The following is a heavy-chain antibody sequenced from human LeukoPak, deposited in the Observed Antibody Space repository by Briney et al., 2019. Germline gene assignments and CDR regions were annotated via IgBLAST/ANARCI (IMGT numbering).Heavy chain of an antibody. D-gene: IGHD3-22*01. J-gene: IGHJ4*02. CDR1: GGSISSYY. CDR2: IYYSGST. CDR3: ARGYESSGYPLGY. V-gene: IGHV4-39*01. Sequence: SETLSLTCTVSGGSISSYYWGWIRQPPGKGLEWIGSIYYSGSTYYNPSLKSRVTISVDTSKNQFSLKLSSVTAADTAVYYCARGYESSGYPLGYWGQGTLVTVSS.